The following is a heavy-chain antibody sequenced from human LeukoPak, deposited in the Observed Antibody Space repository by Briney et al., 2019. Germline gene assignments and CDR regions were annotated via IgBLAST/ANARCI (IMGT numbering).Heavy chain of an antibody. CDR2: FYYSGST. CDR3: ARAGRGYTYGIDF. CDR1: GGSISTYY. D-gene: IGHD5-18*01. Sequence: SETLSLTCTVSGGSISTYYWIWIRQPPGKGLEWIGYFYYSGSTNHNLSLKSRVTISVDTSKNQFSLKLSSVTAADTAVYYCARAGRGYTYGIDFWGQGTLVPVSS. J-gene: IGHJ4*02. V-gene: IGHV4-59*01.